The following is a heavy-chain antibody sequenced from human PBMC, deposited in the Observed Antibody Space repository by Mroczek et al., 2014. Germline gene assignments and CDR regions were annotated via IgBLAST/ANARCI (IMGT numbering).Heavy chain of an antibody. Sequence: QVQLQQWGPGLVKPSQTLSLTCTVSGGSISSGGYYWSWIRQHPGKGLEWIGYIYYSGSTYYNPSLKSRVTISVDTSKNQFSLKLSSVTAADTAVYYCARASQFYYDSSGTDAFDIWGQGTMVTVSS. CDR2: IYYSGST. CDR1: GGSISSGGYY. V-gene: IGHV4-31*03. D-gene: IGHD3-22*01. J-gene: IGHJ3*02. CDR3: ARASQFYYDSSGTDAFDI.